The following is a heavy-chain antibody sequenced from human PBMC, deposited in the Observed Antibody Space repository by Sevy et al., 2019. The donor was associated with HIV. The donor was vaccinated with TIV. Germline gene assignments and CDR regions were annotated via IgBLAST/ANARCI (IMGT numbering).Heavy chain of an antibody. J-gene: IGHJ4*02. CDR2: MNSDGSST. Sequence: GGSLRLSCAASGFTFSSYWMHWVRQAPGKGLVWVSRMNSDGSSTRYADSVKGRFTISRDNAKNTLYLQMNSLRAEDTAVYYCARVDRHYDFWSGYFVFFDYWGQGTLVTVSS. CDR1: GFTFSSYW. V-gene: IGHV3-74*01. D-gene: IGHD3-3*01. CDR3: ARVDRHYDFWSGYFVFFDY.